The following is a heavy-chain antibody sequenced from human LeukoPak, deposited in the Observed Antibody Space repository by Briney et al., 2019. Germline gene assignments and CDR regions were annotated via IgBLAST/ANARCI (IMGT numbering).Heavy chain of an antibody. D-gene: IGHD3-22*01. CDR3: AILNDYYDTSGYY. V-gene: IGHV1-24*01. CDR2: FDPEDGET. Sequence: GGSLRLSCAASGFTFSSYVMHWVRQAPGKGLEWMGGFDPEDGETIYAQKFQGRVTMTEDTSTDTAYMELTSLRSEDTAVYYCAILNDYYDTSGYYWGQEPWSPSPQ. J-gene: IGHJ4*01. CDR1: GFTFSSYV.